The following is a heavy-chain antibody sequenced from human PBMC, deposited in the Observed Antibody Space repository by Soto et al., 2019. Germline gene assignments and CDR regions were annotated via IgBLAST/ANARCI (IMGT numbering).Heavy chain of an antibody. D-gene: IGHD3-10*01. CDR3: TRDLFRGVINGLGAFDI. CDR1: GFTFSSYA. CDR2: ISYDGSNK. J-gene: IGHJ3*02. Sequence: QVQLVESGGGVVQPGRSLRLSCAASGFTFSSYAMHWVRQAPGKGLEWVAVISYDGSNKYYADSVKGRFTISRDNSKNTLYLQMNSLRAEDTAVYYCTRDLFRGVINGLGAFDIWGQGTMVTVSS. V-gene: IGHV3-30-3*01.